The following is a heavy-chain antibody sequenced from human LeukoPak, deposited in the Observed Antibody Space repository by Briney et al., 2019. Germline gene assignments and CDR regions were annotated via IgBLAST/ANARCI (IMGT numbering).Heavy chain of an antibody. CDR2: INPNSGGT. D-gene: IGHD3-3*01. J-gene: IGHJ4*02. CDR1: GYTFTGYY. CDR3: ARDLPAGPIFGVVQSLDC. V-gene: IGHV1-2*02. Sequence: ASVKVSCKASGYTFTGYYMHWVRQAPGQGLEWMGWINPNSGGTNYAQKFQGRVTMTRDTSISTAYMELSRLRSDDTAVYYCARDLPAGPIFGVVQSLDCWGQGTLVTVSS.